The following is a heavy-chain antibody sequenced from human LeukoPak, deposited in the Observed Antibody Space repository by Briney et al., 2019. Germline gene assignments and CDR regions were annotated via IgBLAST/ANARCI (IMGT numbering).Heavy chain of an antibody. Sequence: GGSLRLSCAASGFTFSSYSMNWVRQAPGKGLEWASSISSSSSYIYYADSVKGRFTISRDNAKNSLYLQMNSLRAEDTAVYYCAAYSSSWSPSDYWGQGTLVTVSS. D-gene: IGHD6-13*01. CDR3: AAYSSSWSPSDY. J-gene: IGHJ4*02. V-gene: IGHV3-21*01. CDR2: ISSSSSYI. CDR1: GFTFSSYS.